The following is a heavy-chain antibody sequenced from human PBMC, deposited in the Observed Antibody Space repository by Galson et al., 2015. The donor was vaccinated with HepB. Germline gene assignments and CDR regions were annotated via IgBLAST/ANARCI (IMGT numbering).Heavy chain of an antibody. CDR1: GYTFTSYG. Sequence: SVKVSCKASGYTFTSYGISWVRQAPGQGLEWMGWISAYNGNTNYAQKLQGRVTMTTDTSTSTAYMELRSLRSDDTAVYYCARPALHYDFWSGYYYYYYGMDVWGQGTTVTVSS. CDR3: ARPALHYDFWSGYYYYYYGMDV. CDR2: ISAYNGNT. V-gene: IGHV1-18*01. J-gene: IGHJ6*02. D-gene: IGHD3-3*01.